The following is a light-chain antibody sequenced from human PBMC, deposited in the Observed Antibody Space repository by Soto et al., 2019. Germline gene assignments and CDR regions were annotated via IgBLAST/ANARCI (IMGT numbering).Light chain of an antibody. CDR3: QQYYSPPIT. Sequence: DIVMTQSPDSLAVSLGERATINCKSSQSVLHSSNNKNYLAWYQQKPGQPPKLLIYWASTRESGVPDRFSGSGSGPDFTLAISSLRAEDVAVYYCQQYYSPPITFGPGTKVDIK. V-gene: IGKV4-1*01. CDR2: WAS. J-gene: IGKJ3*01. CDR1: QSVLHSSNNKNY.